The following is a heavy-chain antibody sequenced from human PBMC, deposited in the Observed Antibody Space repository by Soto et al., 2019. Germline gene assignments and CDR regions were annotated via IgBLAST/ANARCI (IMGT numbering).Heavy chain of an antibody. V-gene: IGHV3-30*18. J-gene: IGHJ5*02. CDR3: AKDSSVTAAGSGGWFDP. D-gene: IGHD6-13*01. CDR1: GFDFNTYG. Sequence: QVQLVESGGGVVQPGRSLRLSCAASGFDFNTYGLHWVRQAPGKGLEWVAAISFDGGSQYYADSVKGRFTVSRDKSNSSLYLQMNSLGAEETATYFCAKDSSVTAAGSGGWFDPWGPGTLVIVSS. CDR2: ISFDGGSQ.